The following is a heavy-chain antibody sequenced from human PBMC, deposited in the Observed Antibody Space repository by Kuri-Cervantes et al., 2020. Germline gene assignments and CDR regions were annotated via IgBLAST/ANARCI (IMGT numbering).Heavy chain of an antibody. V-gene: IGHV4-34*01. D-gene: IGHD2-2*01. CDR1: GGSFSGYY. CDR3: ARRCPFEGVVVPAAKYYYYYYMDV. J-gene: IGHJ6*03. Sequence: SETLSLTCAVYGGSFSGYYWSWIRQPPGKGLEWIGEINHSGSTNYNPSLKSRVTISVDTSKNQFSLTLSSVTAADTAVYYCARRCPFEGVVVPAAKYYYYYYMDVWGKGTTVTVSS. CDR2: INHSGST.